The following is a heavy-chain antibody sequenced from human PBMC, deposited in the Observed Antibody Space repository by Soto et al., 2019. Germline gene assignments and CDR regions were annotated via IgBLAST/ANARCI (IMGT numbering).Heavy chain of an antibody. Sequence: QVQLQESGPGLVKPSGTLSLTCAVSGGSISSNNWWSWVRQPPGKGLEWIGEIFQSGSTHYRPSLESRVTISVDKSKNHFSLNMTSVTAADTAVYYCARVYSGSYSDSWGQGTLVTVSS. CDR1: GGSISSNNW. D-gene: IGHD1-26*01. V-gene: IGHV4-4*02. J-gene: IGHJ4*02. CDR2: IFQSGST. CDR3: ARVYSGSYSDS.